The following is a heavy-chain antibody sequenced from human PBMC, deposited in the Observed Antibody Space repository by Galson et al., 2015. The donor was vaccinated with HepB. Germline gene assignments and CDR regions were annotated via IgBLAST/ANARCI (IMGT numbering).Heavy chain of an antibody. Sequence: SVKVSCKASGYTFTSYYMHWVRQAPGQGLEWMGIINPSGGSTSYAQKFQGRVTMTRDTSTSTVYMELNSLRSEDTAVYYCARAGVAARPFEDYWGQGTLVTVSS. CDR1: GYTFTSYY. J-gene: IGHJ4*02. CDR3: ARAGVAARPFEDY. CDR2: INPSGGST. D-gene: IGHD6-6*01. V-gene: IGHV1-46*01.